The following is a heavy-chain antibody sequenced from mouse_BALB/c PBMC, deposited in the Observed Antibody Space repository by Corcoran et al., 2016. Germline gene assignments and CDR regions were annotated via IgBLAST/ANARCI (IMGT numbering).Heavy chain of an antibody. V-gene: IGHV1-54*01. CDR3: ARSLRPYAMDY. CDR2: INPGSGGT. J-gene: IGHJ4*01. CDR1: GYAFTNYL. D-gene: IGHD1-2*01. Sequence: QVQLQQSGAELVRPGTSVKVSCKASGYAFTNYLIEWVKQRPGQGLEWIGVINPGSGGTNYNEKFKGKATLTADKSSSTAYMQLSSLTSDDSAVYFCARSLRPYAMDYCGQGTSVTVSS.